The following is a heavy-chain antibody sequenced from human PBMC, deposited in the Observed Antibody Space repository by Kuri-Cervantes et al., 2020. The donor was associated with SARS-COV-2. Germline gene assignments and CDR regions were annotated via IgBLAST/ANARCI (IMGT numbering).Heavy chain of an antibody. V-gene: IGHV2-70*11. J-gene: IGHJ4*02. Sequence: SGPTLVKPTQTLTLTCTFSGFSLSTSGMCVSWIRQPPGKALEWLARIDWDDDKYYSTSLKTRLTISKDTSKNPVVLTMTNMDPVDTATYYCARISYDFWSGYHLFDYWGQGTLVTVSS. CDR2: IDWDDDK. CDR1: GFSLSTSGMC. D-gene: IGHD3-3*01. CDR3: ARISYDFWSGYHLFDY.